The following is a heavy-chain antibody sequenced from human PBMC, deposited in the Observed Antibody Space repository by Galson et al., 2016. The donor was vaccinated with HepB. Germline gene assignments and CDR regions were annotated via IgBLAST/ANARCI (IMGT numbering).Heavy chain of an antibody. CDR3: ARHRAAGGHYYDGMDV. V-gene: IGHV5-51*01. CDR1: GYSFTNYW. D-gene: IGHD6-13*01. J-gene: IGHJ6*02. Sequence: QSGAEVKKPGESLKISCQASGYSFTNYWTAWVRRVPGRGLEWMGLINPSDSDTRYSPSFQGQVTISADKSATTAYLVWSSLKVSDTATYYCARHRAAGGHYYDGMDVWGQGTMVTVSS. CDR2: INPSDSDT.